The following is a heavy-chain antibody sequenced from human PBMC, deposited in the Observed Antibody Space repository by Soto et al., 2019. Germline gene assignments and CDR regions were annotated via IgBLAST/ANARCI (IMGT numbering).Heavy chain of an antibody. CDR1: GFTFSSYE. V-gene: IGHV3-48*03. J-gene: IGHJ4*02. CDR3: ASGVGATAHFDY. D-gene: IGHD1-26*01. Sequence: PVGSLRLSCAASGFTFSSYEMNWVRQAPGKGLEWVSYISSSGSTIYYADSVKGRFTISRDNAKNSLYLQMNSLRAEDTAVYYCASGVGATAHFDYWGQGTLVTVSS. CDR2: ISSSGSTI.